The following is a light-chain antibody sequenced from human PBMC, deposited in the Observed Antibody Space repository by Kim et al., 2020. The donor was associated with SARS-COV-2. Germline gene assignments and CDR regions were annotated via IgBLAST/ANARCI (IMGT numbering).Light chain of an antibody. CDR3: QHYKSYPLT. V-gene: IGKV1-16*02. CDR1: QGINNF. J-gene: IGKJ5*01. Sequence: DIQMTQAPSSLSASVGDRDTITCRASQGINNFLAWFQQKPGKAPKSLIYDASSLQSGVPSQFSGSGSGTDFTLTINSLQPEDFATYYCQHYKSYPLTFGQGTRLEIK. CDR2: DAS.